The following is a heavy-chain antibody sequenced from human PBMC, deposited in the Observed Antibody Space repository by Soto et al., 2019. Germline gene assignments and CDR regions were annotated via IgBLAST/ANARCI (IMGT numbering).Heavy chain of an antibody. CDR2: IIPIFGTA. CDR1: GGTFSSYA. Sequence: SVKVSCKASGGTFSSYAISWVRQAPGQGLEWMGGIIPIFGTANYAQKFQGRVTITAGESTSTAYMELSSLRSEDTAVYYCARVTYYYDSSGPNWFDPWGQGTLVTVSS. J-gene: IGHJ5*02. CDR3: ARVTYYYDSSGPNWFDP. D-gene: IGHD3-22*01. V-gene: IGHV1-69*13.